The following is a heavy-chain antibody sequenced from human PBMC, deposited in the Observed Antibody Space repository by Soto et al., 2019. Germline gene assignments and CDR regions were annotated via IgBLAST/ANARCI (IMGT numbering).Heavy chain of an antibody. V-gene: IGHV4-4*02. Sequence: SETLSLTCAVSGGSISSSNWWSWVRQPPGKGLEWIGEIYHSGSTNYNPSLKSRVTISVDKSKNQFSLKLSSVTAADTAVYYCARDQAAYWAGNDAFDIRGQGTMVTVSS. CDR1: GGSISSSNW. CDR2: IYHSGST. CDR3: ARDQAAYWAGNDAFDI. D-gene: IGHD2-8*02. J-gene: IGHJ3*02.